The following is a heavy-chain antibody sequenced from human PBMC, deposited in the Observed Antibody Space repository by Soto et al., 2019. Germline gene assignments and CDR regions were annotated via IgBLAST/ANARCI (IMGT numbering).Heavy chain of an antibody. J-gene: IGHJ2*01. V-gene: IGHV3-23*01. Sequence: EVQLLESGGGLVQPGGSLRLSCAASGFTFSNYAMSWVRQAPGKGLEWVSGISRTGGRTYYADSVRGRFTISRDNSRSMLYLQMTSLRADYTAVYFCAKDNGPPGTSDWYFDFWGRGTLVTVSS. CDR1: GFTFSNYA. CDR3: AKDNGPPGTSDWYFDF. D-gene: IGHD2-8*01. CDR2: ISRTGGRT.